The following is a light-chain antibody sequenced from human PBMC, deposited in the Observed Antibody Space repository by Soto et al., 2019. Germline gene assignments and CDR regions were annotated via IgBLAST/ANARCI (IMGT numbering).Light chain of an antibody. CDR2: GVS. J-gene: IGLJ1*01. V-gene: IGLV2-11*01. CDR1: SSDVGGYDY. CDR3: CSYSDTYTYV. Sequence: QSALTQPRSVSESPGQSVTISCTGTSSDVGGYDYLSWYQQHPGTAPKLLIYGVSERPSGVPDRFSGSKSGSTASLTISGLQAEDEADYYCCSYSDTYTYVFGTGTKVTVL.